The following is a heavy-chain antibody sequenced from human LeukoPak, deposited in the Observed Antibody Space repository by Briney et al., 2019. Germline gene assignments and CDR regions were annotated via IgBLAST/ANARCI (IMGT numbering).Heavy chain of an antibody. J-gene: IGHJ4*02. D-gene: IGHD1-1*01. V-gene: IGHV4-4*09. CDR3: VQTTGWPGFDY. CDR1: GLSINRLY. Sequence: ADTLSLTCTTSGLSINRLYWSWVRPPPGKGLEWIGNIYSGVPTYFNPSLKSRVTISVDTSKNQFSLNLTSVTAADTAMYYCVQTTGWPGFDYWGQGILVTVSS. CDR2: IYSGVPT.